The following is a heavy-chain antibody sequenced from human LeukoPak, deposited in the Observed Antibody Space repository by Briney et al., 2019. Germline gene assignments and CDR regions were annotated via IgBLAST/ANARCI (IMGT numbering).Heavy chain of an antibody. J-gene: IGHJ4*02. D-gene: IGHD3-10*01. CDR1: GFTFSSYA. CDR3: AKLNTYYYGSGDY. CDR2: ISGSGGST. Sequence: PGGSLRLSCAASGFTFSSYAMSWVRQAPGKGLEWVSAISGSGGSTYYADSVKGRFTISRDNSKDTLYLQMNSLRAEDTAVYCCAKLNTYYYGSGDYRGQGTLVTVSS. V-gene: IGHV3-23*01.